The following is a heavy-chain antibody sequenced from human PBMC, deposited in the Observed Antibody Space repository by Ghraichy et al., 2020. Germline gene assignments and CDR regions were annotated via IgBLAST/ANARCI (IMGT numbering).Heavy chain of an antibody. CDR2: ISSSSSYI. D-gene: IGHD3-22*01. CDR1: GFTFSSYS. CDR3: ARVPPPTYYYDSSGYYPFDY. V-gene: IGHV3-21*01. Sequence: GGSLRLSCVASGFTFSSYSMNWVRQAPGKGLEWVSSISSSSSYIYYADSVKGRFTISRDNAKNSLYLQMNSLRAEDTAVYYCARVPPPTYYYDSSGYYPFDYWGQGTLVTVSS. J-gene: IGHJ4*02.